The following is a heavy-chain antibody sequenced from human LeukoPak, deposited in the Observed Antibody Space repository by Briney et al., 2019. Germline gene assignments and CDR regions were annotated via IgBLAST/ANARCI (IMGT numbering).Heavy chain of an antibody. V-gene: IGHV4-38-2*01. Sequence: PSETLSLTCAVSGYSISSGYYWGWIRQPPGKGLEWIGSIYHSGSTYYNPSLKSRVTISVDTSKNQFSLKLSSVTAADTAVYYCARSPNYYDSSGYLDYWGQGTLVTVSS. D-gene: IGHD3-22*01. CDR3: ARSPNYYDSSGYLDY. CDR2: IYHSGST. J-gene: IGHJ4*02. CDR1: GYSISSGYY.